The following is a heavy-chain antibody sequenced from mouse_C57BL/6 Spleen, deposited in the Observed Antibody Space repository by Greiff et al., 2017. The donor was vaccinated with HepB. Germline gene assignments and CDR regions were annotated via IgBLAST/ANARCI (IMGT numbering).Heavy chain of an antibody. V-gene: IGHV1-18*01. CDR2: INPNNGGT. J-gene: IGHJ1*03. Sequence: VQLQQSGPELVKPGASVKIPCKASGYTFTDYNMDWVKQSHGKSLEWIGDINPNNGGTIYNQKFKGKATLTVDNSSSTAYMELRSLTSEDTAVYYCARGLYGSSPYWYFDVWGTGTTVTVSS. CDR3: ARGLYGSSPYWYFDV. CDR1: GYTFTDYN. D-gene: IGHD1-1*01.